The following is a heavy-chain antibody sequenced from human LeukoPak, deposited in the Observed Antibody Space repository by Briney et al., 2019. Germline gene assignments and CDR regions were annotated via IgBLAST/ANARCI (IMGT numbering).Heavy chain of an antibody. V-gene: IGHV5-51*01. J-gene: IGHJ3*02. Sequence: GASLQISCKGSGYSFTSYWIGWVRQLPGKGLEWMGIIYPGDSDTRYSPSFQGQVTISADKSISTAYLQWSSLKASDTAMYYCARPGTVRGADAFDIWGQGTMVTVSS. CDR2: IYPGDSDT. CDR3: ARPGTVRGADAFDI. D-gene: IGHD3-10*01. CDR1: GYSFTSYW.